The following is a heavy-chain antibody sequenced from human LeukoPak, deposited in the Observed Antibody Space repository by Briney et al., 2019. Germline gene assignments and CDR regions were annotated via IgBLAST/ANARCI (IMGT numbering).Heavy chain of an antibody. CDR3: AKADGDKPLDY. CDR1: GFTFSSYS. V-gene: IGHV3-21*05. Sequence: GGSPRLSCAASGFTFSSYSMNWVRQAPGQGLEWVSFISSSSSYIYFADSVKGRFTISRDNAKNSAYLQMNSLRDEDTAVYYCAKADGDKPLDYWGQGTLVTVSS. CDR2: ISSSSSYI. D-gene: IGHD4-17*01. J-gene: IGHJ4*02.